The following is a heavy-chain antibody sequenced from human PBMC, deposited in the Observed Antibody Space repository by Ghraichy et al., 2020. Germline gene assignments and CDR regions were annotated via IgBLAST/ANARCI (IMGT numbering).Heavy chain of an antibody. CDR3: ARDRDDNCGTYRYTCNN. CDR2: ISSRSNTV. Sequence: SCAVSGFDFSTYSMNWVRQAPGKGLEWISYISSRSNTVYYADSVKGRFTISRDNAKKSLFLQMNSLRDEDKAVYYCARDRDDNCGTYRYTCNNWGQGTLVTVSS. V-gene: IGHV3-48*02. D-gene: IGHD3-16*02. CDR1: GFDFSTYS. J-gene: IGHJ1*01.